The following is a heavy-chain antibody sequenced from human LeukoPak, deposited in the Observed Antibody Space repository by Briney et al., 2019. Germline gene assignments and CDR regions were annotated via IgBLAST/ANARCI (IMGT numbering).Heavy chain of an antibody. Sequence: KSSETLSLTCTVSGGSLSNYFWGWIRQPPGKGLEWIGYIYYTGSTNYNPSLKSRVTISVDTSKNQFSLKLTSVTAADTAVYYCAGIAATGSFDYWSQGTLVTVSS. CDR1: GGSLSNYF. CDR2: IYYTGST. J-gene: IGHJ4*02. CDR3: AGIAATGSFDY. V-gene: IGHV4-59*01. D-gene: IGHD6-13*01.